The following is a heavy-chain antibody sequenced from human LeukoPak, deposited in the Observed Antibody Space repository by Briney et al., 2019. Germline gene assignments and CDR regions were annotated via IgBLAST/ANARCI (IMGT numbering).Heavy chain of an antibody. CDR2: ISYDGSNK. V-gene: IGHV3-30*18. J-gene: IGHJ4*02. Sequence: PGRSLRLSCAASGFTFSSYGMHWVRQAPGKGLEWVAVISYDGSNKYYADSVKGRFTISRDNSKNTLYLQMNSLRAEDTAVYYCAKVGSTSWFGYSSRHFDYWGQGTLVTVSS. CDR3: AKVGSTSWFGYSSRHFDY. D-gene: IGHD2-2*01. CDR1: GFTFSSYG.